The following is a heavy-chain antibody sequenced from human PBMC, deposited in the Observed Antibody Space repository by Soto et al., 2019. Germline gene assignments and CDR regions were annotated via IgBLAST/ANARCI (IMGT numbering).Heavy chain of an antibody. CDR2: INPNSGGT. CDR3: ASIGANADDAFDI. J-gene: IGHJ3*02. D-gene: IGHD3-16*01. Sequence: ASVKVSCKASGYTFTGYYMHWVRQAPGQGLEWMGWINPNSGGTSYAQKFQGWVTMTRDTSISTAYMELSRLRSDDTAVYYCASIGANADDAFDIWGQGTMVTVSS. CDR1: GYTFTGYY. V-gene: IGHV1-2*04.